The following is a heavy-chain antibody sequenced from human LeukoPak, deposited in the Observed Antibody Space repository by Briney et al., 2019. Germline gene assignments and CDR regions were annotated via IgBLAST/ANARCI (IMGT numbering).Heavy chain of an antibody. D-gene: IGHD4-17*01. CDR3: ARDVGDYGDQGADFDY. Sequence: ASVKVSCKASGYTFTDYYMHWVRQAPGQRLEWMGRIIPILGIANYAQKFQGRVTITADKSTSTAYMELSSLRSEDTAVYYCARDVGDYGDQGADFDYWGQGTLVTVSS. CDR1: GYTFTDYY. V-gene: IGHV1-69*04. CDR2: IIPILGIA. J-gene: IGHJ4*02.